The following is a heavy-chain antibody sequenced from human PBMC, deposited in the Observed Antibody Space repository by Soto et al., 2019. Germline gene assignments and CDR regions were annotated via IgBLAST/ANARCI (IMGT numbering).Heavy chain of an antibody. CDR1: GYTFTDYG. J-gene: IGHJ4*02. D-gene: IGHD6-13*01. CDR3: ARDAQYSSRWHPIDF. Sequence: QVQLVQSGAEVKKPGASVKVYCKASGYTFTDYGISWVRQAPGQGLEWMGWIQTYNRHTNYAQKVQGRDTMNTDTSTSTAYMDLRSLRPDDTAVYYCARDAQYSSRWHPIDFWGQGTLVTVSS. CDR2: IQTYNRHT. V-gene: IGHV1-18*01.